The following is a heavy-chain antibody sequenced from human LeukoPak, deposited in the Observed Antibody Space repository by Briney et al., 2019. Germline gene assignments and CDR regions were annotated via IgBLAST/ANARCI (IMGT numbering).Heavy chain of an antibody. D-gene: IGHD2-15*01. CDR3: ARVSIEWWCFDY. Sequence: GGSLRLPCAASGFTFSSYSMNWVRQAPGKGLEWVSSISSSSSYIYYADSVKGRFTISRDNAKNSLYLQMNSLRAEDTAVYYCARVSIEWWCFDYWGQGTLVTVSS. CDR1: GFTFSSYS. CDR2: ISSSSSYI. V-gene: IGHV3-21*01. J-gene: IGHJ4*02.